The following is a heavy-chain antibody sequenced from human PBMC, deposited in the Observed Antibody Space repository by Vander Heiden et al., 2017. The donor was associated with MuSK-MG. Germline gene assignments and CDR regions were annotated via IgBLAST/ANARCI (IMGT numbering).Heavy chain of an antibody. V-gene: IGHV3-23*01. J-gene: IGHJ3*02. CDR3: AKDREPGGAFDI. CDR2: ISGSGGST. Sequence: EVQLLESGGGLVQPGGSLRLSCAASGFPFSSYAMSWVRQAPGKGLEWVSAISGSGGSTYYADSVKGRFTISRDNSKNTLYLQMNSLRAEDTAVYYCAKDREPGGAFDIWGQGTMVTVSS. D-gene: IGHD1-26*01. CDR1: GFPFSSYA.